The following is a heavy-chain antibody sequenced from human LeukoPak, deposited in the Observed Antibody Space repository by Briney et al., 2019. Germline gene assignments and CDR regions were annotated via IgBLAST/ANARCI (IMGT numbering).Heavy chain of an antibody. Sequence: ASVKVSCKASGYTFTSCAMNWVRQAPGQGLEWMGWINTNTGNPTYAQGFTGRFVFSLDTSVSTAYLQISSLKAEDTAVYYCAREDYSSSSRGAFDIWGQGTMVTVSS. CDR2: INTNTGNP. CDR3: AREDYSSSSRGAFDI. CDR1: GYTFTSCA. J-gene: IGHJ3*02. D-gene: IGHD6-6*01. V-gene: IGHV7-4-1*02.